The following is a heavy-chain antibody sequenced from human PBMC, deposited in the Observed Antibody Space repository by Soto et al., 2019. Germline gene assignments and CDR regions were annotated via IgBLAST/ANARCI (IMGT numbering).Heavy chain of an antibody. CDR2: IYYSGTT. Sequence: PSETLSLTCTVSGGSISSGEHYWSWIRQPPGKGLEWIPYIYYSGTTYHNPSLRSRVAMSVDTSKNKFSLKLSSVNAADKAVYYCARLWSGYYKFDCWGQGTMVTVS. J-gene: IGHJ4*02. V-gene: IGHV4-30-4*01. D-gene: IGHD3-3*01. CDR1: GGSISSGEHY. CDR3: ARLWSGYYKFDC.